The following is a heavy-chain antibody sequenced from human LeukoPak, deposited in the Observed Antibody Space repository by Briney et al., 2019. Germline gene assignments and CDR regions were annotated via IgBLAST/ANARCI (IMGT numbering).Heavy chain of an antibody. D-gene: IGHD2-21*02. CDR3: AREAYCGGDCYIFDY. J-gene: IGHJ4*02. Sequence: GGSLRRSCAAAGFTCSSYSMNWVRQAPGKGLEWGSSISISSSYIYYADSVKGRFTISRDNAKNSLYLQMNSLRAEDTAVYYCAREAYCGGDCYIFDYWGQGTLVTVSS. CDR1: GFTCSSYS. V-gene: IGHV3-21*01. CDR2: ISISSSYI.